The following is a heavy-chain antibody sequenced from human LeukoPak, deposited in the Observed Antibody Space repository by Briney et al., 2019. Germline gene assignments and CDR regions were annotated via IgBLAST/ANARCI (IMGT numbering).Heavy chain of an antibody. D-gene: IGHD3-9*01. V-gene: IGHV3-11*04. J-gene: IGHJ6*03. Sequence: GGSLRLSCADSGFTFSDNYMRWTSQAPGKGLEWLSHISEGGDTIFYADSVKGRFTISRDNLKNSLYLHMNSLRAVDTGIYYCARDEVDIFTGDSYFYYMYLWVKGTTVTVSS. CDR2: ISEGGDTI. CDR1: GFTFSDNY. CDR3: ARDEVDIFTGDSYFYYMYL.